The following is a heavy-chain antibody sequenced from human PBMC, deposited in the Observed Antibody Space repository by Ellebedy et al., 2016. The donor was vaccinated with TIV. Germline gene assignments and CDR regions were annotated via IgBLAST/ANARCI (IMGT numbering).Heavy chain of an antibody. J-gene: IGHJ4*02. D-gene: IGHD1-1*01. CDR1: DYSITSGFY. CDR2: IHHSGIT. CDR3: ARPTNGTTTGFDH. Sequence: MPSETLSLTCSVSDYSITSGFYWAWIRQPPGKGLEWIGSIHHSGITYYNPSLTSRVTMSVDILDNHFSLRLNSMIGADTAVYYCARPTNGTTTGFDHWGRGTLVTVSS. V-gene: IGHV4-38-2*02.